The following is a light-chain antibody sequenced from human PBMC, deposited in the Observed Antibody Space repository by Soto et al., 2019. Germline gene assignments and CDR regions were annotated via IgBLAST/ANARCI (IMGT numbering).Light chain of an antibody. V-gene: IGKV3-20*01. CDR3: QQYGGSSRT. J-gene: IGKJ1*01. CDR1: QSVGGTF. Sequence: EIVLTQSPGTLSLSPGEGATLSCRASQSVGGTFLAWYQQKGGQAPRLLIHGASNRATGIPDRFSGSGSGTDFTLTIGRLEPEDFAVYYCQQYGGSSRTFGQGPKVEVK. CDR2: GAS.